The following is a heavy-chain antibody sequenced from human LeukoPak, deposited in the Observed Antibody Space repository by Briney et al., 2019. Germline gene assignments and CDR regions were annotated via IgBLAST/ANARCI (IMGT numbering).Heavy chain of an antibody. V-gene: IGHV3-21*01. J-gene: IGHJ6*03. CDR2: ISSSSSYI. D-gene: IGHD3-9*01. CDR1: GFTFSSYS. CDR3: ASPKLRYFDWFAAGDYYMDV. Sequence: PGGSLRLSCAASGFTFSSYSMNWVRQAPGKGLEWVSSISSSSSYIYYADSVKGRFTISRDNAKNSLYLQMNSLRAEDTAVYYCASPKLRYFDWFAAGDYYMDVWGKGTTVTVSS.